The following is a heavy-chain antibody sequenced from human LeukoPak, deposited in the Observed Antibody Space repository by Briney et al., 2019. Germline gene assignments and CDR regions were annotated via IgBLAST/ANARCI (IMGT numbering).Heavy chain of an antibody. CDR2: IYTSGST. Sequence: SETLSLTCTVSGGSISSYYWSWVRQPPGKGLEWIGYIYTSGSTNYNPSLKSRVTISVDTSKNQFSLKLSSVTAADTAVYYCARQRAAAEFDYWGQGTLVTVSS. CDR1: GGSISSYY. V-gene: IGHV4-4*09. J-gene: IGHJ4*02. D-gene: IGHD6-25*01. CDR3: ARQRAAAEFDY.